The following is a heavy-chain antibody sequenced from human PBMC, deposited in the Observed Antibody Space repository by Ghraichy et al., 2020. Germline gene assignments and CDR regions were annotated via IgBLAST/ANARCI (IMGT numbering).Heavy chain of an antibody. CDR1: GGSISSGDYY. D-gene: IGHD3-3*01. CDR3: AREGLDYDFWSGPTLGRRFDP. CDR2: IYYSGST. J-gene: IGHJ5*02. Sequence: SETLSLTCTVSGGSISSGDYYWSWIRQPPGKGLEWIGYIYYSGSTYYNPSLKSRVTISVDTSKNQFSLKLSSVTAADTAVYYCAREGLDYDFWSGPTLGRRFDPWGQGTLVTVSS. V-gene: IGHV4-30-4*01.